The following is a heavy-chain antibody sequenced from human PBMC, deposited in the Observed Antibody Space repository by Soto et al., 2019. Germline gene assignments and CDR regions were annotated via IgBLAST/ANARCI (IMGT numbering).Heavy chain of an antibody. CDR2: MSGSGDDA. V-gene: IGHV3-23*01. J-gene: IGHJ4*02. D-gene: IGHD3-16*01. Sequence: EVQLLESGGGLVQPGGSLSLSCAASGFTFSNYGMSWVRQAPGKGLEWVSVMSGSGDDAYYADSVKGRFTISRDNSKNTLYLQMNSLRAEDTAVYFCAKIGAVEFWGQGTLVNVSS. CDR3: AKIGAVEF. CDR1: GFTFSNYG.